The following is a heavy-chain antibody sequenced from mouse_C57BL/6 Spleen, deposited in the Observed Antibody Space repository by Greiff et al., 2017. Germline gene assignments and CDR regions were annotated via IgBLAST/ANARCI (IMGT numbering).Heavy chain of an antibody. D-gene: IGHD5-1*01. V-gene: IGHV1-54*01. CDR3: ARGDEYSFAY. J-gene: IGHJ3*01. Sequence: QVQLQQSGAELVRPGTSVKVSCKASGYAFTNYLIEWVKQRPGQGLEWIGVINPGSGGTNYNEKFKGKATLTADKSSSTAYMQLSSLTSEDSAVYFCARGDEYSFAYWGQGTLVTVSA. CDR2: INPGSGGT. CDR1: GYAFTNYL.